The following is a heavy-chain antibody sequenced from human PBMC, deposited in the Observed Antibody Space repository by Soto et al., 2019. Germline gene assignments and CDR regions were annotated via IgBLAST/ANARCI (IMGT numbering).Heavy chain of an antibody. V-gene: IGHV4-31*03. CDR3: ARVGADVDSDYVGHRFFDL. Sequence: QVQLQESGPGLVKPSQTLSLTCTVSGGSITSGNYFWSWIRQHPGKGLEWIGYIYHTGSTYYNPSLKTRVTLSVDTSKNQFSLNLNSVTAADAAIYFCARVGADVDSDYVGHRFFDLWGRGSLVTVSS. CDR1: GGSITSGNYF. J-gene: IGHJ2*01. D-gene: IGHD4-4*01. CDR2: IYHTGST.